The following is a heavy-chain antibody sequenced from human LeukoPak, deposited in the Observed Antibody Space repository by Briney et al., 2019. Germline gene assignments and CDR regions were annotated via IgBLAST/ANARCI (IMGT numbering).Heavy chain of an antibody. V-gene: IGHV1-2*02. CDR2: INPNSGGT. D-gene: IGHD3-22*01. Sequence: ASVKVSCMASGYTFTGYYMHWVRQAPGQGLEWMGWINPNSGGTNYAQKFQGRVTMTRDTSISTAYMELSRLRSDDTAVYYCAREHYYDSSGYPNWFDPWGQGTLVTVSS. CDR1: GYTFTGYY. CDR3: AREHYYDSSGYPNWFDP. J-gene: IGHJ5*02.